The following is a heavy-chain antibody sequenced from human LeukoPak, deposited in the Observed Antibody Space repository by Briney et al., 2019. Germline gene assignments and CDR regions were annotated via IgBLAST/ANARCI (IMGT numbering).Heavy chain of an antibody. V-gene: IGHV1-18*01. D-gene: IGHD2-2*01. J-gene: IGHJ3*02. CDR3: AGYRAAFDI. Sequence: ASVKVSCKASGYTFTRYGITWVRQAPGQGLEWMGWITAYNGDTKYAQKFQGRLTLTTDTSTSTANMELKSLRSDDTAVYYCAGYRAAFDIWGQGTMVTVSS. CDR1: GYTFTRYG. CDR2: ITAYNGDT.